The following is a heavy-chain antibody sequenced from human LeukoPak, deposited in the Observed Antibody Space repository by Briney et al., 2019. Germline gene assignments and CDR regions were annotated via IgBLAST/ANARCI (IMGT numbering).Heavy chain of an antibody. D-gene: IGHD4-11*01. V-gene: IGHV3-21*01. CDR3: ARGTPTTRDFDY. CDR2: ISISRNYI. J-gene: IGHJ4*02. CDR1: GLTFSSYN. Sequence: GGSLRLSCVASGLTFSSYNRNWVRQGPGKGREWVSFISISRNYIDYDDSVKGRLTISRDNAKNSLLLQMNSLRAEDTAVYYCARGTPTTRDFDYWGQGTLVTVSS.